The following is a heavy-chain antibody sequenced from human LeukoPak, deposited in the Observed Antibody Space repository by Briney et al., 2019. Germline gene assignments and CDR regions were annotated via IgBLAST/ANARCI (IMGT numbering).Heavy chain of an antibody. J-gene: IGHJ4*02. D-gene: IGHD3-10*01. CDR3: ARDTYYYGSGSYYKDY. V-gene: IGHV4-4*07. CDR2: IHVSGKT. CDR1: GGPMNIHY. Sequence: SETLSLTCTVSGGPMNIHYWNWIRQSDGKGLEWIGRIHVSGKTYYNPSLKSRVTLSLDTSKSQFYLKLSSVTAADTAVYYCARDTYYYGSGSYYKDYWGQGTLVTVSS.